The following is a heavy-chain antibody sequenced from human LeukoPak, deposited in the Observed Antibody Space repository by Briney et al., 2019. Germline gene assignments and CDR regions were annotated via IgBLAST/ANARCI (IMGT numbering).Heavy chain of an antibody. CDR2: IKQDGGEK. CDR1: GFTFSSHW. V-gene: IGHV3-7*01. D-gene: IGHD5-24*01. Sequence: PGGSLRLSCAASGFTFSSHWMSWVRQAPGKGLEWVANIKQDGGEKYYVDSVKGRFTISRDSAKNSLYLQMNSLRPEDTAVYYCAGRGDGNLYYFDHWGQGTLVTASS. J-gene: IGHJ4*02. CDR3: AGRGDGNLYYFDH.